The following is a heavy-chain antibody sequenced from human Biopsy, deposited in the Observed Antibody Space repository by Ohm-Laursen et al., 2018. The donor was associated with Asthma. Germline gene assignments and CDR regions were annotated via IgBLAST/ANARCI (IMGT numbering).Heavy chain of an antibody. Sequence: ASVKVSYKASGYNFISFAIHWVRQAPGQRLEWMGWINAGNGNTKYSQKFQGRVSITRDTSASTAYMELTSLRSEDTAAYYCARTYYDFLTGQVHDAFAMWGQGTMVTVSS. D-gene: IGHD3-9*01. J-gene: IGHJ3*02. V-gene: IGHV1-3*01. CDR2: INAGNGNT. CDR3: ARTYYDFLTGQVHDAFAM. CDR1: GYNFISFA.